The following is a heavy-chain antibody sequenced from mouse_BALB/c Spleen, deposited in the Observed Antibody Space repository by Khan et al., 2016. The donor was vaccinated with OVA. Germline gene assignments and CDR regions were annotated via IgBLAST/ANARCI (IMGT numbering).Heavy chain of an antibody. CDR2: MSSGGAYT. D-gene: IGHD4-1*01. CDR1: GFTFSSYS. V-gene: IGHV5-6*01. J-gene: IGHJ3*01. CDR3: TSHLTGSFAY. Sequence: EVELVESGGDLVKPGGSLKLSCAASGFTFSSYSMSWVRQIPDKRLEWVATMSSGGAYTYYPDSVKGRFTISRDNAKNTLYLQMSSLKSEDTAMYYCTSHLTGSFAYWGQGTLVTVSA.